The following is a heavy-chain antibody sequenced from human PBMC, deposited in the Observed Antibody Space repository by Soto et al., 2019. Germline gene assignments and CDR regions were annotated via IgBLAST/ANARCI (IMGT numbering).Heavy chain of an antibody. D-gene: IGHD1-26*01. CDR2: IADTGST. CDR1: GGSISHYY. Sequence: QVQLQESGPGLVKPSETLSLTCAVSGGSISHYYWSWIRHPPGKGLEWIGYIADTGSTNYNASLRSRVTLSVDTSTNQFSLELRSVTAADTAVYYCTRRGGFPFALDTWGQGTMVTVSS. V-gene: IGHV4-59*08. CDR3: TRRGGFPFALDT. J-gene: IGHJ3*02.